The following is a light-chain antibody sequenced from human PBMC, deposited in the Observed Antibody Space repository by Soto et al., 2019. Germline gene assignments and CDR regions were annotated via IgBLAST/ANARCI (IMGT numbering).Light chain of an antibody. J-gene: IGKJ3*01. CDR1: QSLLHSNGYNY. CDR2: LGS. Sequence: DIVMTQSPLSLPVTPGEPASISCRSSQSLLHSNGYNYLDWYLQKPGQSPQLLIYLGSNRAYGVHDRFSGSGSGTDFTLKISRVEAEDVGVYYCMQALQTSFTFGPGTKVDIK. CDR3: MQALQTSFT. V-gene: IGKV2-28*01.